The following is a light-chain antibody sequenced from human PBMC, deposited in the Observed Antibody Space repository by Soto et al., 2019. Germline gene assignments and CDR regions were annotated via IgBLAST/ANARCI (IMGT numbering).Light chain of an antibody. CDR2: GAS. Sequence: EVVLAQSPGTLSLSPGERATLSCRASQTVGTTYLAWYQHKPGQAPRLLICGASTRATGIPDRFSGSRSGTDFTLTISRLEPEDFAVYFCQLYGSSRWTFGQGTKVDIK. V-gene: IGKV3-20*01. CDR1: QTVGTTY. J-gene: IGKJ1*01. CDR3: QLYGSSRWT.